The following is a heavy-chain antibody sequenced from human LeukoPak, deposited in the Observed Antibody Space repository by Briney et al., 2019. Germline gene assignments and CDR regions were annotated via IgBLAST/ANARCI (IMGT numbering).Heavy chain of an antibody. Sequence: PGGSLRLSCAASGFTFSSCGMHWVRQAPGKGLEWVAFIRYDGSNKYYADSVKGRFTISRDNSKNTLYLQMNSLRAEDTAVYYCAKQGRIAASKAYVDDAFDIWGQGTMVTVSS. CDR3: AKQGRIAASKAYVDDAFDI. CDR2: IRYDGSNK. V-gene: IGHV3-30*02. CDR1: GFTFSSCG. J-gene: IGHJ3*02. D-gene: IGHD6-25*01.